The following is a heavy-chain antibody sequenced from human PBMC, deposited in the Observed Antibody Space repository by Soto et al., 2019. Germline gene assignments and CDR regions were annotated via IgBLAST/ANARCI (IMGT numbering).Heavy chain of an antibody. CDR1: GFTFNNAR. D-gene: IGHD1-26*01. CDR3: TTNGAASVGTLSY. J-gene: IGHJ4*02. Sequence: GGSLRLSCAASGFTFNNARMSWVRQAPGKGLDWVGRITTKAERVTTDYAASVKGRFTLSRGDSRNTLFLQMNSLKTEDTAVYYCTTNGAASVGTLSYWGQGTLVTVSS. CDR2: ITTKAERVTT. V-gene: IGHV3-15*01.